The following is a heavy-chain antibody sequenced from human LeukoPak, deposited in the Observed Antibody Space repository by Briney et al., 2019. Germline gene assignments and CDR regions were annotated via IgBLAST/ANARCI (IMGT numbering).Heavy chain of an antibody. D-gene: IGHD5-12*01. Sequence: PGGSLRLSCAASGFTLSTYWMSWVRQAPGKGPEWVANTNQEGSEKYYVDSVKGRFTISKDNAKNALYLQMNSLRAEDTAVYYCARDPKWLDYWGQGTLVTVSS. V-gene: IGHV3-7*01. CDR3: ARDPKWLDY. CDR2: TNQEGSEK. J-gene: IGHJ4*02. CDR1: GFTLSTYW.